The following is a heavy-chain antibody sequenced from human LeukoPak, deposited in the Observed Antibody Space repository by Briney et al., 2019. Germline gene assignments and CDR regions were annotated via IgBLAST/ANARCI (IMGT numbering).Heavy chain of an antibody. CDR1: GGSISSGSYY. CDR2: IYTSGST. V-gene: IGHV4-61*02. Sequence: SETLSLTCTVSGGSISSGSYYWSWIRQPAGKGLEWIGRIYTSGSTNYNPSLKSRVTISVDTSKNQFSLKLSSVTAADTAVYYCARGLDPYSSSFGYWGQGTLVTVSS. D-gene: IGHD6-13*01. J-gene: IGHJ4*02. CDR3: ARGLDPYSSSFGY.